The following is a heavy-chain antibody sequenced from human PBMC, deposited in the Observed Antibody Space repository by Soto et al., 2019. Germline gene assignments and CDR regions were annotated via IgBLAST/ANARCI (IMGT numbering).Heavy chain of an antibody. J-gene: IGHJ6*02. Sequence: GGSLRLSCTASGFTFGDYAMSWVRQAPGKGLVWVGFIRSKAYGGTTEYAASVKGRFTISRDDSKCIAYLQMNSLKTEDTAVFYCTRTAGYYDSSGYYSGYYYYGMDVWGRGTTVTVSS. V-gene: IGHV3-49*04. CDR3: TRTAGYYDSSGYYSGYYYYGMDV. CDR2: IRSKAYGGTT. D-gene: IGHD3-22*01. CDR1: GFTFGDYA.